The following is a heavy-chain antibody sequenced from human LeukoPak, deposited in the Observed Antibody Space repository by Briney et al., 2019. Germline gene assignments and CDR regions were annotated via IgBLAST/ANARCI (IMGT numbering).Heavy chain of an antibody. CDR1: GGSFSGYY. J-gene: IGHJ5*02. CDR2: IYYSGST. Sequence: SETLSLTCAVYGGSFSGYYWSWIRQPPGKGLEWIGYIYYSGSTNYNPSLKSRVTISVDTSKNQFSLKLSSVTAADTAVYYCARSAGNSGSYYVGWFDPWGQGTLVTVSS. D-gene: IGHD1-26*01. CDR3: ARSAGNSGSYYVGWFDP. V-gene: IGHV4-59*01.